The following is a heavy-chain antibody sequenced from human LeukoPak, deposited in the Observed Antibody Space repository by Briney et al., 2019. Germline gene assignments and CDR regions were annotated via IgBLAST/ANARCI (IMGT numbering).Heavy chain of an antibody. J-gene: IGHJ4*02. D-gene: IGHD3-10*01. Sequence: VASVKVSCKASGGTFSSYAISWVRQAPGQGLEWMGGIIPIFGTANYAQKFQGRVTITADESTSTAYMELSSLRSEDTAVYYCARQVPRGGDVLGFDYWGQGTLVTVSS. V-gene: IGHV1-69*13. CDR2: IIPIFGTA. CDR3: ARQVPRGGDVLGFDY. CDR1: GGTFSSYA.